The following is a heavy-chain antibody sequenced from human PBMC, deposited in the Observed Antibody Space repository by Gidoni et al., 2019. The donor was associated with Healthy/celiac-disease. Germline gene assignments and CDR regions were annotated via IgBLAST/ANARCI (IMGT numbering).Heavy chain of an antibody. CDR1: GYTFTGYY. J-gene: IGHJ6*02. CDR2: INPNSGGT. Sequence: QVQLVQSGAEVKKPGASVKVSCKASGYTFTGYYMHWVRQAPGQGLEWMGRINPNSGGTNYAQKFQGRVTMTRDTSISTAYMELSRLRSDDTAVYYCARVGYYDFWSGYSYYYYGMDVWGQGTTVTVSS. V-gene: IGHV1-2*06. CDR3: ARVGYYDFWSGYSYYYYGMDV. D-gene: IGHD3-3*01.